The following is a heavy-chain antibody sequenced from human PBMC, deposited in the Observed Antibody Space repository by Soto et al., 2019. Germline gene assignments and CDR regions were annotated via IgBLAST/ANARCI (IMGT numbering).Heavy chain of an antibody. V-gene: IGHV1-8*01. D-gene: IGHD2-15*01. Sequence: ASVKVSCKASGYTITNNVINSVRQAPGQGLEWMGWMNPNSGNTGYAQKFQGRVTMTRNTSIRTAYIDLSSLSSDDTAVYYCARVMLGGHSDYWGQGTLVTVSS. CDR3: ARVMLGGHSDY. CDR2: MNPNSGNT. J-gene: IGHJ4*02. CDR1: GYTITNNV.